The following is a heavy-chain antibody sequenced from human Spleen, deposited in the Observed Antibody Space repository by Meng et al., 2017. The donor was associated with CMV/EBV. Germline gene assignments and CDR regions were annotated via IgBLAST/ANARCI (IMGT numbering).Heavy chain of an antibody. D-gene: IGHD6-6*01. J-gene: IGHJ6*02. V-gene: IGHV1-18*01. CDR1: GYTFTTYD. CDR3: ARGYSSSGVDPYYYYYGMDV. Sequence: ASVKVSCKASGYTFTTYDITWVRQAPGQGLEWMGWFSAYNGNTTYAQKLQGRVTMTTDTSTSTAYMELRSLRSDDTAVYYCARGYSSSGVDPYYYYYGMDVWGQGTTVTVSS. CDR2: FSAYNGNT.